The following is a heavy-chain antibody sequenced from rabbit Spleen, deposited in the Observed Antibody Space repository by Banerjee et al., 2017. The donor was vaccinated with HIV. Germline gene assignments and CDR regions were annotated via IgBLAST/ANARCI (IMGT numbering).Heavy chain of an antibody. D-gene: IGHD1-1*01. J-gene: IGHJ3*01. Sequence: EESGGGLVQPEGSLTLTCTASGFSFSSSYWICWVRQAPGKGLEWIGCIYTKNGGTGYASWAKGRFTTSKTSSTTVTLQMTSLTAADTATYFCVRSYLNTVYFGTRLDLWGPGTLVTVS. CDR3: VRSYLNTVYFGTRLDL. CDR2: IYTKNGGT. CDR1: GFSFSSSYW. V-gene: IGHV1S45*01.